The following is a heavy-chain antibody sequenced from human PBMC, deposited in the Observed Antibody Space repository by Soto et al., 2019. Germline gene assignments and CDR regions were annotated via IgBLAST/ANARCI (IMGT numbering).Heavy chain of an antibody. Sequence: PGGSLRLSCSASGFTFSSYAMHWVRQAPGKGLEYVSAISSNGGSTYYADSVKGRFTISRDNSKNTLYLQMSSLRAEDTAVYYCVTGPGIAAAGTFLKIPWGQGTLVTVSS. CDR3: VTGPGIAAAGTFLKIP. CDR2: ISSNGGST. J-gene: IGHJ5*02. D-gene: IGHD6-13*01. CDR1: GFTFSSYA. V-gene: IGHV3-64D*08.